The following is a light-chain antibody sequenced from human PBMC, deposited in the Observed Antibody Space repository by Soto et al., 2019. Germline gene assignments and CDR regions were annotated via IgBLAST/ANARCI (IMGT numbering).Light chain of an antibody. V-gene: IGLV2-23*01. Sequence: QSALTQPASVSGSPGQSITISCTGTSSDVGSYNLVSWYQQHPGKAPKLMIYEGSKRPSGVPNRFSGSKSGNTASLTISGLQAEDEAHYYCCSYAGSSTYVFGTGTKLTVL. CDR1: SSDVGSYNL. J-gene: IGLJ1*01. CDR2: EGS. CDR3: CSYAGSSTYV.